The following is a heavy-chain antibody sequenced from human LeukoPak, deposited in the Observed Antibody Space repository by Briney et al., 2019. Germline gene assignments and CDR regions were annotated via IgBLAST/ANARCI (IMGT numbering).Heavy chain of an antibody. D-gene: IGHD6-13*01. V-gene: IGHV4-4*07. Sequence: SETLSLTCTVSGGSISSYYWSWIRQPPGKGLEWIGRIYTSGSTNYNPSLKSRVTMSVDTSKNQFSLKLSSVTAADTAVYYCARDMAAAGPQNYYFDYWGQGTLVTVSS. CDR1: GGSISSYY. CDR2: IYTSGST. J-gene: IGHJ4*02. CDR3: ARDMAAAGPQNYYFDY.